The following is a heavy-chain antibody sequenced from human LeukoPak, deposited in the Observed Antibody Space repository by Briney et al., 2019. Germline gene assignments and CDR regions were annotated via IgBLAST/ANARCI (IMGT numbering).Heavy chain of an antibody. CDR3: ARQGLQLYWFDP. J-gene: IGHJ5*02. Sequence: SETLSLTCTVSGGSISSSSYYWGWIRQPPGKGLEWIGSIYYSGSTYYDPSLKSRVTISVDTSKNQFSLKLSSVTAADTAVYYCARQGLQLYWFDPWGQGTLVTVSS. CDR1: GGSISSSSYY. D-gene: IGHD1-1*01. CDR2: IYYSGST. V-gene: IGHV4-39*01.